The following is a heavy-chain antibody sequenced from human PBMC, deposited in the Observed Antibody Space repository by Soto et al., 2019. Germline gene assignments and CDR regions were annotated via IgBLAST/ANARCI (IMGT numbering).Heavy chain of an antibody. V-gene: IGHV3-33*01. CDR1: GFTFSSYG. D-gene: IGHD6-13*01. CDR2: IWYDGSNK. J-gene: IGHJ6*02. CDR3: ARTRTTIAAAGGYYYYYGMDV. Sequence: GGSLRLSCAASGFTFSSYGMHWVRQAPGKGLEWVAVIWYDGSNKYYADSVKGRFTISRDNSKNTLYLQMNSLRAEDTAVYYCARTRTTIAAAGGYYYYYGMDVWAQGTTVTVSS.